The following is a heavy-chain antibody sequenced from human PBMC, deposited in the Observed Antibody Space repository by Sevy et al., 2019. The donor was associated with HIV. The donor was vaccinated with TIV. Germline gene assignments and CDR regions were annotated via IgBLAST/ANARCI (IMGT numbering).Heavy chain of an antibody. Sequence: GGSLRLSCAASGFTFSSYWMHWVRQAPGKGLVWVSRINSDGSSTSYADSVKGRFTISRDNAKNTLYLQMNSLRAEDTAVYYCARDQVYYDFWSGYYTHYYYYGMDVWGQRTTVTVSS. CDR3: ARDQVYYDFWSGYYTHYYYYGMDV. CDR2: INSDGSST. D-gene: IGHD3-3*01. V-gene: IGHV3-74*01. J-gene: IGHJ6*02. CDR1: GFTFSSYW.